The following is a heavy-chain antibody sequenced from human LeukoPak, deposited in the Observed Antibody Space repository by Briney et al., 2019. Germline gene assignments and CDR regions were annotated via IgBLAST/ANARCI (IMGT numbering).Heavy chain of an antibody. V-gene: IGHV1-69*13. CDR3: ARGGVPTLNYYGMDV. CDR1: GGTFSSYA. CDR2: IIPIFGTA. J-gene: IGHJ6*02. Sequence: VASVKVSCTASGGTFSSYAISWVRQAPGQGLEWMGGIIPIFGTANYAQKFQGRVTITADESTSTAYMELSSLRSEDTAVYYCARGGVPTLNYYGMDVWGQGTTVTVSS. D-gene: IGHD3-10*01.